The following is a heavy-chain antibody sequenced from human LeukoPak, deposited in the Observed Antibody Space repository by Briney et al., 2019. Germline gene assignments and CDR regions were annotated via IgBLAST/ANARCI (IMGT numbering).Heavy chain of an antibody. Sequence: GASVKVSCKASGGTFSSYAISWVRQAPGQGLEWMGGIIPIFGTANYAQKFQGRVTITADESTSTAYMELSSLRSEDTAVYYCATSNGSSWYSFDYWGQGTLVTVSS. V-gene: IGHV1-69*13. J-gene: IGHJ4*02. CDR1: GGTFSSYA. CDR2: IIPIFGTA. CDR3: ATSNGSSWYSFDY. D-gene: IGHD6-13*01.